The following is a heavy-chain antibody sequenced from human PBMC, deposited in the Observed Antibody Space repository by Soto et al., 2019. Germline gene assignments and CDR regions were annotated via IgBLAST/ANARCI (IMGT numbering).Heavy chain of an antibody. V-gene: IGHV4-4*02. Sequence: NPSETLSLTCAVSGGSISSSNWWSWVRQPPGKGLEWIGEIYHSGSTSYNPSLKSRVTISVDKSKNQFSLKLSSVTAADTAVYYCARDRGGLAAVAGTSNWFDPWGQGTLVTVSS. CDR1: GGSISSSNW. J-gene: IGHJ5*02. CDR3: ARDRGGLAAVAGTSNWFDP. CDR2: IYHSGST. D-gene: IGHD6-19*01.